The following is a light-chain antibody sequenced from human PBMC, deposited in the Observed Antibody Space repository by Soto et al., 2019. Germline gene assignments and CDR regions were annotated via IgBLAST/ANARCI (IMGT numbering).Light chain of an antibody. J-gene: IGKJ3*01. CDR1: QTLSTNS. Sequence: EIVLTQSPGTLSLSPGERATLSCRASQTLSTNSLAWYQQRLGQTPRHLIYAASTRDTDIPDRFNGSGSGTDFALTISRLEPEDFALYYCQQYDASPLTFGPGTKVDVK. CDR3: QQYDASPLT. CDR2: AAS. V-gene: IGKV3-20*01.